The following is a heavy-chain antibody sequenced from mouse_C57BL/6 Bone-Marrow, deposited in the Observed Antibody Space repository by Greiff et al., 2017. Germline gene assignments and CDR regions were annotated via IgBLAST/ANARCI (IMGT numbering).Heavy chain of an antibody. J-gene: IGHJ3*01. CDR1: GYTFTSYW. CDR3: ARSSLYYSNYDWFAY. CDR2: INPSNGGT. D-gene: IGHD2-5*01. V-gene: IGHV1-53*01. Sequence: VQLQQPGTELVKPGASVKLSCKASGYTFTSYWMHWVKQRPGQGLEWIGNINPSNGGTNYNEKFKSKATLTVDKSSSTAYMQLSSLTSEDSAVYYCARSSLYYSNYDWFAYWGQGTLVTVSA.